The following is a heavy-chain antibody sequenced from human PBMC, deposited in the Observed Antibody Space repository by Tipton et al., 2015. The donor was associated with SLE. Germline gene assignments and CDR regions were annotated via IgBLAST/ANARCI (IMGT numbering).Heavy chain of an antibody. Sequence: TLSLTCTVSGGSISSSSYYWGWIRQPPGKGLEWIGSIYYSGSTYYNPSLKSRVTISVDTSKNQFSLKLSSVTAADTAVYYCARDTVTNWFDPWGQGTLVTVSS. V-gene: IGHV4-39*07. J-gene: IGHJ5*02. CDR3: ARDTVTNWFDP. D-gene: IGHD4-17*01. CDR1: GGSISSSSYY. CDR2: IYYSGST.